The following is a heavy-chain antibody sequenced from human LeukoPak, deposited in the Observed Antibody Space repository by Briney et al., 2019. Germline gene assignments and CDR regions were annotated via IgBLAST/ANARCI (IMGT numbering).Heavy chain of an antibody. Sequence: SVTLSLTCTVSGGSISSYYWSWIRQPPGKGLEWIGHIFYTGSSNYNPSLRSRVTISLDRSKNQFSLRLTSVTAADTAVYYCARAGAWQIDPWGQGTLVTVSS. CDR3: ARAGAWQIDP. J-gene: IGHJ5*02. CDR1: GGSISSYY. V-gene: IGHV4-59*01. D-gene: IGHD3-10*01. CDR2: IFYTGSS.